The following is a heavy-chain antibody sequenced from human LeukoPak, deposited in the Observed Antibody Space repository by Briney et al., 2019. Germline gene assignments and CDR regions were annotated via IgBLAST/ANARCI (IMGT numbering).Heavy chain of an antibody. CDR3: ARGPLDHFDWFLSV. CDR1: GFTFSSYG. Sequence: PGGSLRLSCAASGFTFSSYGMHWVRQAPGKGLEWVAVIWYDGSNKYYADSVKGRFTISRDNSKNTLYLQMNSLRAEDTAVYYCARGPLDHFDWFLSVWGQGTTVTVSS. V-gene: IGHV3-33*01. J-gene: IGHJ6*02. D-gene: IGHD3-9*01. CDR2: IWYDGSNK.